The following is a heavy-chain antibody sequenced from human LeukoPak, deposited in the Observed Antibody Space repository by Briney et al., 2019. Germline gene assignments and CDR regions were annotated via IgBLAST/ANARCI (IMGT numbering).Heavy chain of an antibody. CDR3: ARGENLEWLLSIDY. CDR2: IIPIFGTA. J-gene: IGHJ4*02. V-gene: IGHV1-69*01. CDR1: GGTFSSYA. D-gene: IGHD3-3*01. Sequence: SVKVSCKASGGTFSSYAISWVRQAPGQGLEWMGGIIPIFGTANYAQKFQGRVTITADESTSTAYMELSRLRSDDTAVYYCARGENLEWLLSIDYWGQGTLVTVSS.